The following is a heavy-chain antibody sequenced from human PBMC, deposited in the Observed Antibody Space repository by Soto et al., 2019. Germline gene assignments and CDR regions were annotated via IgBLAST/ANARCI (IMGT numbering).Heavy chain of an antibody. V-gene: IGHV6-1*01. J-gene: IGHJ6*02. D-gene: IGHD3-16*01. Sequence: SQTLSLTCAISGDSVSSNSAAWNWIRQSPSRGLEWLGRTYYRSKWYNDYAVSVKSRITINPDTSKNQFSLQLNSVTPEDTALFYCARVLFVYVWGSPLGNYYYYGRDVWGQGTTVTVS. CDR2: TYYRSKWYN. CDR1: GDSVSSNSAA. CDR3: ARVLFVYVWGSPLGNYYYYGRDV.